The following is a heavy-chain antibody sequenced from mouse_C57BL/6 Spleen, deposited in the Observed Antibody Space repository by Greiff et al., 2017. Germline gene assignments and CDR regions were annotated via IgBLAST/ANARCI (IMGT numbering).Heavy chain of an antibody. V-gene: IGHV1-18*01. CDR2: INPNNGGT. CDR3: ARWDGYYAMDY. CDR1: GYTFTDYN. J-gene: IGHJ4*01. Sequence: EVQLVESGPELVKPGASVKIPCKASGYTFTDYNMDWVKQSHGKSLEWIGDINPNNGGTIYNQKFKGKATLTVDKSSSTAYMELRSLTSEDTAVYYCARWDGYYAMDYWGQGTSVTVSS. D-gene: IGHD2-3*01.